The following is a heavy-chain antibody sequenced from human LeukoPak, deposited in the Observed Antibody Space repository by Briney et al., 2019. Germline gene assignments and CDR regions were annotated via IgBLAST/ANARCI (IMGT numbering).Heavy chain of an antibody. J-gene: IGHJ4*02. CDR3: ARGPGYGANSDFDY. V-gene: IGHV4-61*01. Sequence: SETLSLTCTVSGGSVSSGSYYWNWIRQPPGKGLEWFGYIFYTGGTDYNPSLKSRVTISVDTSKNQFSLILSSVTAADTAVYYCARGPGYGANSDFDYWGQGTLVTVSS. CDR1: GGSVSSGSYY. D-gene: IGHD4-23*01. CDR2: IFYTGGT.